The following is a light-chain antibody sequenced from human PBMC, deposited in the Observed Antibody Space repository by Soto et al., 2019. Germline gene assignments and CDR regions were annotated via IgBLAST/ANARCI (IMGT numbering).Light chain of an antibody. J-gene: IGKJ1*01. CDR2: SAS. Sequence: DIQMTQSPSSLSASVGDRVTITCRASQNINKYLNWYQQQPGKAPKLLVYSASNLQSGAPSRFSGRGSGTDFTLTIISLHPEDFATYYCQQSHTGLSFGQGTKVDIK. V-gene: IGKV1-39*01. CDR1: QNINKY. CDR3: QQSHTGLS.